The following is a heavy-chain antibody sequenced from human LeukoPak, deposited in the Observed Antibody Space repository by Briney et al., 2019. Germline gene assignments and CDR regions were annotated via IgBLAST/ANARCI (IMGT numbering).Heavy chain of an antibody. J-gene: IGHJ3*02. V-gene: IGHV4-30-2*01. Sequence: PSETLSLTCAVSGGSISSGGYSWSWIRQPPGKGLEWIGYIYHSGSTYYNPSLKSRVTISVDRSKNQFSLKLSSVTAADTAVYYCARGSGYGDYVGAFDIWGQGTMVTVSS. CDR2: IYHSGST. D-gene: IGHD4-17*01. CDR3: ARGSGYGDYVGAFDI. CDR1: GGSISSGGYS.